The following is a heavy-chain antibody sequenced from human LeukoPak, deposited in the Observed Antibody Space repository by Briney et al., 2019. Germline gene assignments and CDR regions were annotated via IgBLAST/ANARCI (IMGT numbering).Heavy chain of an antibody. V-gene: IGHV3-48*03. D-gene: IGHD4-11*01. CDR2: ISSSGSTI. CDR1: GFTFSSYE. J-gene: IGHJ4*02. CDR3: ARVSRLPDYFDY. Sequence: GGSLRLSCAASGFTFSSYEMNWVRQAPGEGLEWVSYISSSGSTIYCADSVKGRLTISNDNATNSLYLKMHSLRAEDTAVSYCARVSRLPDYFDYWGQGTVVTVSS.